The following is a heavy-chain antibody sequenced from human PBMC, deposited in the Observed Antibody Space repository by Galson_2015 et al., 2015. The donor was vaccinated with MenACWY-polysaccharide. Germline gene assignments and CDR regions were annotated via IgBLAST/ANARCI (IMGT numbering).Heavy chain of an antibody. J-gene: IGHJ1*01. Sequence: SLRLSCAASGFTSSHFWIQWVRQAPGKGLVWVSLIKSDGSSTRYADSVKGRFTISRDNAKDTVYLEMNSLGVEDTALYYCAEGGGWLTEHWGQGTLVTVSS. CDR1: GFTSSHFW. D-gene: IGHD6-19*01. CDR3: AEGGGWLTEH. V-gene: IGHV3-74*01. CDR2: IKSDGSST.